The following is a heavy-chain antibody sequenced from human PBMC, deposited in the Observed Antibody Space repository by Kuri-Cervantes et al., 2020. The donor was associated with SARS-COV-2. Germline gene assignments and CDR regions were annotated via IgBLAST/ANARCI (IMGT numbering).Heavy chain of an antibody. V-gene: IGHV1-69*13. CDR3: ARGDPKPYVSRFVHAFDI. CDR2: IIPIFRKL. J-gene: IGHJ3*02. CDR1: GGSFSTYA. Sequence: SVKVSCKVSGGSFSTYAITWVRQAPGQGLEWMGGIIPIFRKLNYAQKFQGRVTITADEPTTTAYMELSSLKSEDTAVYYCARGDPKPYVSRFVHAFDIWGQGQWSPSPQ. D-gene: IGHD3-22*01.